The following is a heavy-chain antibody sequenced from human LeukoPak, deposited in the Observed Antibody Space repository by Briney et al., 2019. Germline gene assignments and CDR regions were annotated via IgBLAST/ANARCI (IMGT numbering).Heavy chain of an antibody. V-gene: IGHV1-2*02. J-gene: IGHJ6*03. CDR1: GYTFTGYY. Sequence: GASVKVSCKASGYTFTGYYMHWVRQAPGQGLEWMGWINPNSGGTNYAQKFQGRVTMTRDTSISTAYMELRSLRSEDTAVYYCATGPYSSSWYDNYYYTDVWGKGTTVTISS. CDR2: INPNSGGT. CDR3: ATGPYSSSWYDNYYYTDV. D-gene: IGHD6-13*01.